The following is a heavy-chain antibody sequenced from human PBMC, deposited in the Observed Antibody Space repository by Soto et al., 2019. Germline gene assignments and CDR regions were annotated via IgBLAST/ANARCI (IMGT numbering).Heavy chain of an antibody. CDR2: ISSSSSYI. D-gene: IGHD1-26*01. Sequence: PGGSLRLSCAASGFTFSSYSMNWVRQAPGKGLEWVSSISSSSSYIYYADSVKGRFTISRDNAKNSLYLQMNSLRAEDTAVYYCARPRIVGVTIDAFDIWGQGTMVTVSS. V-gene: IGHV3-21*01. CDR1: GFTFSSYS. CDR3: ARPRIVGVTIDAFDI. J-gene: IGHJ3*02.